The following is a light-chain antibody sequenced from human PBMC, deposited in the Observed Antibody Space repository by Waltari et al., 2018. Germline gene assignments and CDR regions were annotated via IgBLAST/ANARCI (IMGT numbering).Light chain of an antibody. V-gene: IGKV3-20*01. CDR1: QPVSSSY. J-gene: IGKJ2*01. CDR2: DAS. Sequence: EIVLTQSPGTLSLSPGERATLSCRASQPVSSSYLAWYQQIPGRAPRLLIYDASNRATGIPDRFIASGSGTDFILTITRLEPEDVAVYYCQQYGPSYTFGQGTKLEI. CDR3: QQYGPSYT.